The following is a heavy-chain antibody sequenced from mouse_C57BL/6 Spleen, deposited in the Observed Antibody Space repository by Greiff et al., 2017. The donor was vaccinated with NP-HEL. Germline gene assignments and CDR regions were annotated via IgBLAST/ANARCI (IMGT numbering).Heavy chain of an antibody. D-gene: IGHD1-1*01. CDR2: IDPSDSET. J-gene: IGHJ3*01. CDR3: ARSYYYGSEGFAY. Sequence: QVQLQQSGAELVRPGSSVKLSCKASGYTFTSYWMHWVKQRPIQGLEWIGNIDPSDSETHYNQKFKDKATLTVDKSSSTAYMQLSSLTSEDSAVYYCARSYYYGSEGFAYWGQGTLVTVSA. CDR1: GYTFTSYW. V-gene: IGHV1-52*01.